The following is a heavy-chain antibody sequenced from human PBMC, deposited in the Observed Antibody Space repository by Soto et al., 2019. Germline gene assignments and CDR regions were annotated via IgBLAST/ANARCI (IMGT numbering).Heavy chain of an antibody. D-gene: IGHD6-13*01. CDR3: ARDGYSSSWYYYGMDV. V-gene: IGHV4-4*07. Sequence: SETLSLTCTASGGSISSYYWSWIRQPAGKGLEWIGRIYTSGSTNYNPSLKSRVTMSVDTSKNQFSLKLSSVTAADTAVYYCARDGYSSSWYYYGMDVWGQGTTVTVS. CDR1: GGSISSYY. CDR2: IYTSGST. J-gene: IGHJ6*02.